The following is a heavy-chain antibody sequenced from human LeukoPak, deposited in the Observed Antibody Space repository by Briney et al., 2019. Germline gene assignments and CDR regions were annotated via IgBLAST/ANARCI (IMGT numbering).Heavy chain of an antibody. D-gene: IGHD6-13*01. V-gene: IGHV1-3*01. CDR1: GYNFTNYA. CDR2: INAGNGNT. CDR3: ARAAQQLVHIFDY. J-gene: IGHJ4*02. Sequence: ASVKVSCKASGYNFTNYAIHWVRQAPGQRLEWIGWINAGNGNTKYSQKVQGRVTITRDTSASTAYMELSSLRSEDTAVYYCARAAQQLVHIFDYWGQGTLVTVSS.